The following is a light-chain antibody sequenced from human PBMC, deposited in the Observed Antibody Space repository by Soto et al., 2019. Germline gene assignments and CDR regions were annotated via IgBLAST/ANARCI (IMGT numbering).Light chain of an antibody. CDR3: QQSYSTPPLT. Sequence: DIQVTQSPSSLSASVGDTVTITCRASQRISTFLNWYQQKPGKAPHLLIYAASSLQSGVPSRFSGSGSGTDFTLTISSLQPEDFATYYCQQSYSTPPLTFGGGTKVDI. CDR1: QRISTF. CDR2: AAS. J-gene: IGKJ4*01. V-gene: IGKV1-39*01.